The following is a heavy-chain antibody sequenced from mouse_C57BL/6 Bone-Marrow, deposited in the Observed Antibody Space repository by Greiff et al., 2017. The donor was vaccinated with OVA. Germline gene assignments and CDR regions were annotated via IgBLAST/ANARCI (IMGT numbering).Heavy chain of an antibody. D-gene: IGHD1-1*02. J-gene: IGHJ1*03. V-gene: IGHV5-15*01. CDR3: ARQGRWWYFDV. CDR1: GFTFSDYG. CDR2: ISNLAYSI. Sequence: DVKLVESGGGLVQPGGSLKLSCAASGFTFSDYGMAWVRQAPRKGPEWVAFISNLAYSIYYADTVTGRFTISRENAKNTLYLEMSSLRSEDTAMYYCARQGRWWYFDVWGTGTTVTVSS.